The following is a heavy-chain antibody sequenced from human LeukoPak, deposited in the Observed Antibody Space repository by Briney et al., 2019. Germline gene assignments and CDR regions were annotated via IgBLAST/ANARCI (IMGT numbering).Heavy chain of an antibody. V-gene: IGHV3-21*01. CDR1: GFTFSSYS. CDR3: ARDLWESQWLAQQTYGMDV. D-gene: IGHD6-19*01. Sequence: GGSLRLSCAASGFTFSSYSMNWVRQAPGKGLEWVSSISSSSSYIYYADSVKGRFTISRDNAKNSLYLQMNSLRAEDTAVYYCARDLWESQWLAQQTYGMDVWGQGTTVTVSS. CDR2: ISSSSSYI. J-gene: IGHJ6*02.